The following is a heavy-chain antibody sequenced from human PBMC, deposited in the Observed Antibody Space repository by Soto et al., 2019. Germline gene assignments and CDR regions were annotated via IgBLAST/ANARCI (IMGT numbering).Heavy chain of an antibody. CDR3: VRSSGVPTPAFAY. CDR2: ISHDGTSI. CDR1: GFSFNIYA. V-gene: IGHV3-30-3*01. Sequence: QVRLVASGGGVVQHGRSLRLSCAASGFSFNIYAMHWVRQAPGKGLEWVAVISHDGTSIYYADSVKGRVTISSDNSKSMVFVQMKSLGVEDTAVYYCVRSSGVPTPAFAYWGQGTLGTVA. D-gene: IGHD3-10*01. J-gene: IGHJ4*02.